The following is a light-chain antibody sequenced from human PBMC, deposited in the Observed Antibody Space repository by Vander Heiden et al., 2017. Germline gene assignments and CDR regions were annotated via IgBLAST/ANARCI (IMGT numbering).Light chain of an antibody. J-gene: IGKJ4*01. Sequence: IQLTQSPSSLSASVGHSVTCACRASQASSSDLAWYQQNPRKAPKLLIYASSTLQTVVPSRFSGSGSGTDFTLTISSLQPEDFATYYCQQLKSYPLTFGGGTKVEI. CDR2: ASS. CDR3: QQLKSYPLT. CDR1: QASSSD. V-gene: IGKV1-9*01.